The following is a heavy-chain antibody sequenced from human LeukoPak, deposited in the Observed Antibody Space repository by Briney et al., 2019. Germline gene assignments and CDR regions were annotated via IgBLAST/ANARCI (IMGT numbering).Heavy chain of an antibody. Sequence: GGSLRLSCAGSGFTFSSYGMHWVRQAPGKGLEWVGRIASKTDGGTTDYAAPVKGRFTISRDDSKNTLFLQMNSLKTEDTAVYYCTTGIRGDCGQGTLVTVSS. CDR1: GFTFSSYG. V-gene: IGHV3-15*04. CDR2: IASKTDGGTT. J-gene: IGHJ4*02. CDR3: TTGIRGD.